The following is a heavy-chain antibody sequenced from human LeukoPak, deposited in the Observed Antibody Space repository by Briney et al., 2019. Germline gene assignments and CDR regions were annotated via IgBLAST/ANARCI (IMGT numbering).Heavy chain of an antibody. CDR2: IIPILGIA. J-gene: IGHJ6*02. CDR3: ARDFPTTMVAATAGTYYGMDV. V-gene: IGHV1-69*04. D-gene: IGHD2-15*01. CDR1: GGTFSSYA. Sequence: SVKVSCKASGGTFSSYAISWVRQAPGQGLEWMGRIIPILGIANYAQKFQGRVTITADKSTSTAYMELSSLRSEDTAVYYCARDFPTTMVAATAGTYYGMDVWGQGTTVTVSS.